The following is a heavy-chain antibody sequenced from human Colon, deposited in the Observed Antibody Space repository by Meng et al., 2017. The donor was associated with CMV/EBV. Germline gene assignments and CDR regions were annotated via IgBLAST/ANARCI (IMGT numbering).Heavy chain of an antibody. CDR1: GFDFSDYA. D-gene: IGHD2-21*01. CDR2: IIGSGSGT. J-gene: IGHJ4*02. V-gene: IGHV3-23*01. CDR3: ARSNVGDYSYFAY. Sequence: AASGFDFSDYAMTWVRQAPGKGLEWVSRIIGSGSGTYYADSVKGRFTISRDNSKNTLYLQMSSLRAEDSAVYYCARSNVGDYSYFAYWGQGTLVTVSS.